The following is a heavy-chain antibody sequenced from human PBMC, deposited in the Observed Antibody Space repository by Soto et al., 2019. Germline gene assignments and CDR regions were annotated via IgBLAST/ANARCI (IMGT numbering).Heavy chain of an antibody. V-gene: IGHV3-13*01. D-gene: IGHD5-12*01. CDR1: GFTFSSYD. CDR3: ARGPISGYDSSWFDP. CDR2: IGTAGDT. Sequence: PGGSLRLSCAASGFTFSSYDMHWVRQATGKGLEWVSAIGTAGDTYYPGSVKGRFTISRENAKNSLYLQMNSLRAGDTAVYYCARGPISGYDSSWFDPWGQGTLVTVS. J-gene: IGHJ5*02.